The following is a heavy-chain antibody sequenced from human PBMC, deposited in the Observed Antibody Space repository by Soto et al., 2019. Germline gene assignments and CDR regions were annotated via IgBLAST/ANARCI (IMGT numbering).Heavy chain of an antibody. D-gene: IGHD1-26*01. CDR3: ASLSPWVGRSYFLGRNWFSP. CDR2: FDPEDGET. J-gene: IGHJ5*02. V-gene: IGHV1-24*01. Sequence: ASVKVSCKVSGYTLTELSMHWVRQAPGEGLEWMGGFDPEDGETIYAQKFQGRVTMTEGTSTDTAYMELSRLRSEDTALYYCASLSPWVGRSYFLGRNWFSPWGPGTLVTVSS. CDR1: GYTLTELS.